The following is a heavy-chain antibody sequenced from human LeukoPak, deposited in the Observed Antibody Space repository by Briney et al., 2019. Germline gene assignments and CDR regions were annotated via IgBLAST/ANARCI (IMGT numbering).Heavy chain of an antibody. D-gene: IGHD6-6*01. CDR2: INPNSGGT. Sequence: ASVKVSCKASGYTFTGYYIHWVRQAPGQGLEWMGWINPNSGGTNYAQKFQGRVTMTRDTSISTAYMELSRLRSDDTAVYYCARIEYSSSSLWFDPWGQGTLVTVSS. V-gene: IGHV1-2*02. CDR1: GYTFTGYY. CDR3: ARIEYSSSSLWFDP. J-gene: IGHJ5*02.